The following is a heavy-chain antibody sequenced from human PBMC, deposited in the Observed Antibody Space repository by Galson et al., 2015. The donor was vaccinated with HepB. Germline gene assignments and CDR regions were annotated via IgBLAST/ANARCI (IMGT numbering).Heavy chain of an antibody. Sequence: SLRLSCAASGFTFSSSAMSWVRQAPGKGLEWVSGISGGGGGTFYADSVKGRFTISRDNSKNTVSLQMNSLRAEDTAVYYCAKRVDSYGRLGFDYWGQGTLVTVSS. V-gene: IGHV3-23*01. CDR2: ISGGGGGT. J-gene: IGHJ4*02. CDR3: AKRVDSYGRLGFDY. D-gene: IGHD5-18*01. CDR1: GFTFSSSA.